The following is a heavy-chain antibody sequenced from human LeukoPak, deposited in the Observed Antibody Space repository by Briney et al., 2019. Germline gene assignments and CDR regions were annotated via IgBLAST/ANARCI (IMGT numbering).Heavy chain of an antibody. CDR1: GFTFSNYA. CDR2: INGDGSAT. D-gene: IGHD5-24*01. Sequence: GKSLRLSRAASGFTFSNYAMHWVRQAPGKGPEWVANINGDGSATYYVASVKGRFTISRDNAKNSLYLQMNSLRAEDTAVYYCTRDFGWQQLDYWGQGTLVIVSS. CDR3: TRDFGWQQLDY. V-gene: IGHV3-7*01. J-gene: IGHJ4*02.